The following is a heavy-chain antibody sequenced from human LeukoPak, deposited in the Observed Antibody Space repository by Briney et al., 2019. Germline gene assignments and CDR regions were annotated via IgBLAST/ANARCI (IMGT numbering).Heavy chain of an antibody. J-gene: IGHJ4*02. CDR1: GFTVSSNF. D-gene: IGHD2-15*01. CDR3: ASESRGVATLDY. CDR2: IYSGGST. V-gene: IGHV3-53*01. Sequence: GGSLRLSCAASGFTVSSNFMNWVRQAPGKGLEWVSIIYSGGSTYYADSVLGRFTISRDNSKNTLFLQMNSLRAEDTAVYYCASESRGVATLDYWGQGTLVTVSS.